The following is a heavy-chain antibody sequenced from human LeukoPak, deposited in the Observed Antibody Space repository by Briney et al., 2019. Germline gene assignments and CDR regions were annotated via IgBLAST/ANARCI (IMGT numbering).Heavy chain of an antibody. CDR1: GFTFSSYS. J-gene: IGHJ4*02. Sequence: PGGSLRLSCAASGFTFSSYSMNWIRQAPGKGLEWVSSFGTRSTSIYHAGSVKGRFAISRDNAKNSLYLQMNRLRAEDTALYYCAREVSEGFDFWGQGTLVTVSS. CDR3: AREVSEGFDF. V-gene: IGHV3-21*01. D-gene: IGHD3-22*01. CDR2: FGTRSTSI.